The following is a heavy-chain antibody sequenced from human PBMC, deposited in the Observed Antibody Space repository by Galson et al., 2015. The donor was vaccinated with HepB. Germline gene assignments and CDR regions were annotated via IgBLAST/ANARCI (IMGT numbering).Heavy chain of an antibody. CDR1: GFTFSGSA. J-gene: IGHJ4*02. CDR2: IRSKANSYAT. Sequence: SLRLSCAASGFTFSGSAMHWVRQASGKGLEWVGRIRSKANSYATAYAASVKGRFTISRDDSKNTAYLQMNSLKTEDTAVYYCTIKQWLVLFDDYWGQGTLVTVSS. CDR3: TIKQWLVLFDDY. V-gene: IGHV3-73*01. D-gene: IGHD6-19*01.